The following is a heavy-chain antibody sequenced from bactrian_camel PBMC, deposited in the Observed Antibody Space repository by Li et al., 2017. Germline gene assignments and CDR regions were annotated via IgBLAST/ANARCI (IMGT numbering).Heavy chain of an antibody. CDR2: IRSGGGSV. CDR1: GYTYSRHC. V-gene: IGHV3S40*01. CDR3: VANSPGYYTCDNCP. Sequence: VQLVESGGGLVQPGGSLRLSCAASGYTYSRHCMGWFCQAPGNEREGVAAIRSGGGSVNYGAFVRGRFTISQVSGDSTAYLQMNNLKPEDTAVYYCVANSPGYYTCDNCPWGQGTQVTVS. J-gene: IGHJ6*01. D-gene: IGHD2*01.